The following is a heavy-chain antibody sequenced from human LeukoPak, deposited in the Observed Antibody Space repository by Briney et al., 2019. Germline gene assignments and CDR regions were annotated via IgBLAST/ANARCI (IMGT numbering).Heavy chain of an antibody. CDR3: AKGSSSSSRYYFDY. CDR2: ISGSGSST. CDR1: GISFSNYG. V-gene: IGHV3-23*01. Sequence: GRSLRLSCAASGISFSNYGMHWVRQAPGKGLEWVSVISGSGSSTYYADSVKGRFTISRDNSKNTLYLQMNSLRAEDTAVYYCAKGSSSSSRYYFDYWGQGTLVTVSS. D-gene: IGHD6-6*01. J-gene: IGHJ4*02.